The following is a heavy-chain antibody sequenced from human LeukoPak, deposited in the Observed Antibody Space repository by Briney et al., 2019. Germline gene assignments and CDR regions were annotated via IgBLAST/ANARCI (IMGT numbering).Heavy chain of an antibody. J-gene: IGHJ3*02. D-gene: IGHD1-7*01. CDR3: ARPKLELRDLDAFDI. V-gene: IGHV5-51*01. CDR1: GYSFTTYW. CDR2: IYPGDSDT. Sequence: GESLKISCKGSGYSFTTYWIGWVRQMPGKGLEWMGIIYPGDSDTRYSPSFQGQVTISADKSISTAYLQWSSLKASDTAMYYCARPKLELRDLDAFDIWGQGTMVTVSS.